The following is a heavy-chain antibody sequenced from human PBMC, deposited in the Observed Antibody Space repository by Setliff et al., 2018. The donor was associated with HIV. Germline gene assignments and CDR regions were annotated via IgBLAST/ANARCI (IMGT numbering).Heavy chain of an antibody. CDR1: GGSISTNSYY. V-gene: IGHV4-39*01. CDR2: VHNSGGT. Sequence: PSETLSLTCTVSGGSISTNSYYWGWIRQSPGKGLEWVGNVHNSGGTNYNPSLKSRVSISVGTSKNQFSLNVNSVTASDTAVYYCVRHTRDTSLAHYYYYIDVWGKGTTVTVSS. J-gene: IGHJ6*03. D-gene: IGHD5-18*01. CDR3: VRHTRDTSLAHYYYYIDV.